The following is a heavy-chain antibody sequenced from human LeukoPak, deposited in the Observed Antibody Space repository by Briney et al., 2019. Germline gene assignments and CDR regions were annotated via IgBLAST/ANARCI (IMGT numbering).Heavy chain of an antibody. CDR1: GYTFTGYY. Sequence: ASVKVSCKASGYTFTGYYMHWVRQAPGQGLDWMGWINPNSGGTNYAQKFQGRVTMTRDTSISTAYMELSSLRSDDTAVYYCASTTYYDFWSGGSDYWGQGTLVTVSS. CDR2: INPNSGGT. CDR3: ASTTYYDFWSGGSDY. V-gene: IGHV1-2*02. D-gene: IGHD3-3*01. J-gene: IGHJ4*02.